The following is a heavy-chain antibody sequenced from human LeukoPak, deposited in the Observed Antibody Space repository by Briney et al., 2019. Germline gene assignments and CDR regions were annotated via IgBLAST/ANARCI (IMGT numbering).Heavy chain of an antibody. CDR1: GFTFSGYA. J-gene: IGHJ4*02. CDR3: ARERSGYDHQY. V-gene: IGHV3-30*04. D-gene: IGHD5-12*01. Sequence: GGSLSLSCAASGFTFSGYAMHWVRQAPGKGLEWVTLISYDGRGKYYADSVKGRFTISRDNSENMLYLQMNSLRPEDTAVYYCARERSGYDHQYWGQGTLVTVSS. CDR2: ISYDGRGK.